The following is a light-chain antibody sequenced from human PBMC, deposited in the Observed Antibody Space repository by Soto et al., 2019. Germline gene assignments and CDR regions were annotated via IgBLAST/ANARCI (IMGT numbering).Light chain of an antibody. CDR1: QGISSF. J-gene: IGKJ4*01. Sequence: IQLTQTPSSLSASVGDGVTITCRASQGISSFLAWYQQKPGKAPKLLIYAASSLQSGVPSRFSGSGFGTDFTLTITSLQPEDFATYYCQQVESYPSTFGGGTKVDIK. V-gene: IGKV1-9*01. CDR2: AAS. CDR3: QQVESYPST.